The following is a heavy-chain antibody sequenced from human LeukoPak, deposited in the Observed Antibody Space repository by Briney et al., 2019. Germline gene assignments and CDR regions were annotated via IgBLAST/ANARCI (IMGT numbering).Heavy chain of an antibody. Sequence: PGGSLRLSCAASGFTFRSYSMNWVRQAPGKGLEWISYIGSAIYYADSVKGRFTISRDNAKNSLFLQMNSLRAEDTAVYYCARDHAYAFDIWGQGTLVTVSS. D-gene: IGHD2-2*01. CDR1: GFTFRSYS. V-gene: IGHV3-48*01. J-gene: IGHJ3*02. CDR2: IGSAI. CDR3: ARDHAYAFDI.